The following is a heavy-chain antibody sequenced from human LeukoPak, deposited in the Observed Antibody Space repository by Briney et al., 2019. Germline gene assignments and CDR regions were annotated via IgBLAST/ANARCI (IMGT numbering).Heavy chain of an antibody. CDR1: GFTFKLYW. CDR2: INDDGSDT. D-gene: IGHD6-19*01. V-gene: IGHV3-74*01. J-gene: IGHJ4*02. Sequence: PGGSLRLSCAASGFTFKLYWMHWVRQVPGKGPVWVARINDDGSDTVYADSVKGRFTISRDNSKNTLYLQMNSLRAEDTAVYYCAKGEQWSYFDYWGQGTLVTVSS. CDR3: AKGEQWSYFDY.